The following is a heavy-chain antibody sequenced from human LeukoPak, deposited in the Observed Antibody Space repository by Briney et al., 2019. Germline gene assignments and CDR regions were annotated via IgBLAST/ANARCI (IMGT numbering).Heavy chain of an antibody. J-gene: IGHJ4*02. Sequence: SETLSLTCTVSGGSISSNYWSWIRQPAGRGLEWIGRIHSSGSTNYNPSLKSRVSVSVDTSKTQFSLRLSSVTAADAAVYYCARVQGSGWYPYWGQGTLVTVSS. CDR3: ARVQGSGWYPY. CDR1: GGSISSNY. V-gene: IGHV4-4*07. CDR2: IHSSGST. D-gene: IGHD6-19*01.